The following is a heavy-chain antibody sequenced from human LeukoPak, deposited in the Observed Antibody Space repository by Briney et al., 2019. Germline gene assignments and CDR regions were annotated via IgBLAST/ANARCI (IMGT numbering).Heavy chain of an antibody. D-gene: IGHD4-17*01. CDR2: INTNTGNP. CDR1: GYTFTSYA. J-gene: IGHJ5*02. V-gene: IGHV7-4-1*02. CDR3: ARDSHPYGDYVSWFDP. Sequence: WASVKVSCKASGYTFTSYAMNWVRQAPGQGLEWMGWINTNTGNPTYAQGFTGRFVFSLDTSVSTAYLQISSLKAEDTAVYYCARDSHPYGDYVSWFDPWGQGTLVTVSS.